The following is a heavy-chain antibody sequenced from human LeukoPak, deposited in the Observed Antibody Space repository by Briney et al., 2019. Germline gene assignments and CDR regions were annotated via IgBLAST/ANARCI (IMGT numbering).Heavy chain of an antibody. V-gene: IGHV1-2*02. D-gene: IGHD2-21*02. Sequence: GASVKVSCKASGYTFTDYFIRWVRQAPGQGLEWMGWVNPNIGDASYAQKFQDRVTMTRDRSINTAYMELSRLTSDDTAVYYCARMALDGGDSIGFDSWGQGTLVTVSS. CDR2: VNPNIGDA. J-gene: IGHJ5*01. CDR1: GYTFTDYF. CDR3: ARMALDGGDSIGFDS.